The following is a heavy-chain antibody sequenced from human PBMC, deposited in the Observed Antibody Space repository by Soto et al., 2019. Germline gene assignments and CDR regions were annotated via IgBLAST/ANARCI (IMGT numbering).Heavy chain of an antibody. CDR1: RGSINSGGYY. Sequence: SETLSLTCTFSRGSINSGGYYCHWIRQHPGKGLEWIGYVFHSGSTYYNPSFRSRVTTSMDTSKNQFSLNLSSVTAADTAIYYCARGGGEDNYFGPWGQGTLVTVSS. J-gene: IGHJ5*02. CDR2: VFHSGST. D-gene: IGHD3-16*01. V-gene: IGHV4-31*03. CDR3: ARGGGEDNYFGP.